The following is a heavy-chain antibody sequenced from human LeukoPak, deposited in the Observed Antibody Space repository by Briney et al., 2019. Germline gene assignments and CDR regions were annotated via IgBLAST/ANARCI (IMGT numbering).Heavy chain of an antibody. J-gene: IGHJ4*02. CDR2: IWFDGSNS. Sequence: PGRSLRLSCAASGFRFGNYGMQWVRQAPGKGLEWVAIIWFDGSNSYHADSVEGRFTISRDNSKNTLYLQMNSLRAEDTAVYYCAREATGTGVDDYWGQGTLVTVSS. D-gene: IGHD3-3*01. CDR1: GFRFGNYG. CDR3: AREATGTGVDDY. V-gene: IGHV3-33*01.